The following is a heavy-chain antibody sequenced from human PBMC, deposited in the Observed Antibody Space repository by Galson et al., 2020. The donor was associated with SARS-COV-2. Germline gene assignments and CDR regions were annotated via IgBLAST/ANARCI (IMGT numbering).Heavy chain of an antibody. CDR2: IKRKTDCGTT. V-gene: IGHV3-15*01. CDR1: GFTFSNSW. D-gene: IGHD6-13*01. CDR3: TTNPGYSARFDH. J-gene: IGHJ4*02. Sequence: GASLNTSCASSGFTFSNSWMRLVLQAPGKGLEWVGRIKRKTDCGTTDYAAPVKGRFTISRHDSKNTLYLQMNSLNTEDTAVYYCTTNPGYSARFDHWGQGTLVTVS.